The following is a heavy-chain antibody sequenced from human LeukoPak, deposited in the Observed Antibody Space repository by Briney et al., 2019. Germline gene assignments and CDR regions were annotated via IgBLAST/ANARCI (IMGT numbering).Heavy chain of an antibody. D-gene: IGHD4-17*01. CDR2: IIPIFGTA. Sequence: AASVKVSCKASGYTFTTYPINWVRQAPGQGLEWMGGIIPIFGTANYAQKFQGRVTITADESTSTAYMELSSLRSEDTAVYYCARGANYGDYSDYYYGMDVWGQGTTVTVSS. CDR3: ARGANYGDYSDYYYGMDV. V-gene: IGHV1-69*13. J-gene: IGHJ6*02. CDR1: GYTFTTYP.